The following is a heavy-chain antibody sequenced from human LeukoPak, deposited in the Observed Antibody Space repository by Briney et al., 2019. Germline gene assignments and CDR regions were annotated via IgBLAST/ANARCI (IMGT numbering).Heavy chain of an antibody. CDR3: ARGGSYLGHCDY. D-gene: IGHD1-26*01. V-gene: IGHV4-39*07. J-gene: IGHJ4*02. CDR2: MYYSGSS. Sequence: SETLSLTCNVSGGSISSSSYYWGWIRQPPGKGLEWIGSMYYSGSSYYNPSLKSRVTISVDTSKNKFSLKLSSVTAADTAVYYCARGGSYLGHCDYWGQGSLVTVSS. CDR1: GGSISSSSYY.